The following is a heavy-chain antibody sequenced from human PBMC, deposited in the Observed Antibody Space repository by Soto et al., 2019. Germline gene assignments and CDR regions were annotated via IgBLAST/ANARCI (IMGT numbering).Heavy chain of an antibody. D-gene: IGHD3-3*02. CDR2: ITSSGSYV. V-gene: IGHV3-21*01. CDR1: GFTFSRNT. J-gene: IGHJ6*02. Sequence: PGGSLILSCVTSGFTFSRNTMNWVRQAPGKGLEWVASITSSGSYVYYADSVKGRFSASRDNAKNSLSLQMDSLRPDDTAIYFCVKDEGIEAMDVWGQGTTVTVSS. CDR3: VKDEGIEAMDV.